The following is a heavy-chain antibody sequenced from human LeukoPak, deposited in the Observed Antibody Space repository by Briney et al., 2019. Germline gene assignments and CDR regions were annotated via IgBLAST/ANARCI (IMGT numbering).Heavy chain of an antibody. V-gene: IGHV1-2*02. CDR2: INPNSGGS. CDR3: ARGKDWGPY. CDR1: GYTFTGYY. J-gene: IGHJ4*02. Sequence: GASVKVSCKAFGYTFTGYYMHWVRQAPGQGLEWMGWINPNSGGSNYAQKFQGRVTMTRDTSIGTAYMEVSGLRSDDTAVYYCARGKDWGPYWGQGTLVTVSS. D-gene: IGHD7-27*01.